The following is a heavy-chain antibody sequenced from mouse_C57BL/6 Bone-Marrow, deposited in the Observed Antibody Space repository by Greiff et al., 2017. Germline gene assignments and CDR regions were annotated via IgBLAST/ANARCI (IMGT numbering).Heavy chain of an antibody. J-gene: IGHJ2*01. V-gene: IGHV1-5*01. CDR3: TREDARGRYFDY. Sequence: VQLQQSGTVLARPGASVKMSCETSGYTFTSYWMHWVKQRPGQGLEWIGAIYPGNSDTSYNQKFKGKAKLTAVTSASTAYMELSSLTNEDSAVYYCTREDARGRYFDYWGQGTTLTVSS. CDR1: GYTFTSYW. D-gene: IGHD3-1*01. CDR2: IYPGNSDT.